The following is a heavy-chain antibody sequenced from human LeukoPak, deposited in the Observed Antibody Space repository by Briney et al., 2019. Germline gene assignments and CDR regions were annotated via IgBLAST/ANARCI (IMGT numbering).Heavy chain of an antibody. V-gene: IGHV1-69*05. CDR2: IIPIFGTA. CDR3: ARSPPSDYYDSSGYFDY. CDR1: GGTFSSYA. J-gene: IGHJ4*02. Sequence: GASVKVSCKASGGTFSSYAISWVRQAPGQGLEWMGGIIPIFGTANYAQKFQGRVTITTDESTSTAYMELSSLRSEDTAVYYCARSPPSDYYDSSGYFDYWGQGTQVTVSS. D-gene: IGHD3-22*01.